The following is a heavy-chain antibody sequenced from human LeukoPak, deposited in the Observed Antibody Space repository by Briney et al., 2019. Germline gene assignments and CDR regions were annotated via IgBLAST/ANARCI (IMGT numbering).Heavy chain of an antibody. CDR1: GGSFSGYY. CDR2: INHSGST. J-gene: IGHJ6*02. Sequence: PSETLSLTCAVYGGSFSGYYWSWIRQPPRKGLEWIGEINHSGSTNYNPSLKSRVTISVDTSKNQFSLKLTSVTAADTAVYYCARGPCYYGMDVWGQGTTVTVSS. CDR3: ARGPCYYGMDV. V-gene: IGHV4-34*01.